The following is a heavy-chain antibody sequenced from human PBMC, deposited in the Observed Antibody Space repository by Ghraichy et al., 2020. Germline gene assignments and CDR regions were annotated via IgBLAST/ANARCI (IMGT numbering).Heavy chain of an antibody. CDR1: GNTFTSYY. Sequence: GESQNISCEASGNTFTSYYIHWVRQAPGQGLEWMGIINPSGGSTRYAQKFQGRVTMTSDTSTSTVYMELSSLRSEDTAVYYCARDRYSNYLYGMDVWGQGTTVTVSS. D-gene: IGHD4-11*01. CDR3: ARDRYSNYLYGMDV. CDR2: INPSGGST. V-gene: IGHV1-46*01. J-gene: IGHJ6*02.